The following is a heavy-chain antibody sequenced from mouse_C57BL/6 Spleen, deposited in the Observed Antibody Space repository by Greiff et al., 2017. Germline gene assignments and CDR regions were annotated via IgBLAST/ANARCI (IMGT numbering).Heavy chain of an antibody. CDR2: IDPSDSYT. D-gene: IGHD4-1*02. V-gene: IGHV1-69*01. CDR1: GYTFTSYW. Sequence: QVQLQQPGAELVMPGASVKLSCKASGYTFTSYWMHWVKQRPGQGLEWMGEIDPSDSYTNYHQTFTGQSTLTVDKSSSTAYMQLSSLTSEDSAVYYCARRATGTGSCWYFDVWGTGTTVTVSS. J-gene: IGHJ1*03. CDR3: ARRATGTGSCWYFDV.